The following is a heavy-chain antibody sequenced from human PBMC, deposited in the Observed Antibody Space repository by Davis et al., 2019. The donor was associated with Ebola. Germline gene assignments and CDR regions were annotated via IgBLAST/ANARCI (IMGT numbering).Heavy chain of an antibody. CDR1: GFTFSSYA. D-gene: IGHD1-26*01. Sequence: PGGSLRLSCAASGFTFSSYAMSWVRQAPGKGLEWVSSISSSSSYIYYADSVKGRFTISRDNAKNSLYLQMNSLRAEDTAVYYCAREWLGSGPLGFDYWGQGTLVTVSS. CDR3: AREWLGSGPLGFDY. J-gene: IGHJ4*02. CDR2: ISSSSSYI. V-gene: IGHV3-21*04.